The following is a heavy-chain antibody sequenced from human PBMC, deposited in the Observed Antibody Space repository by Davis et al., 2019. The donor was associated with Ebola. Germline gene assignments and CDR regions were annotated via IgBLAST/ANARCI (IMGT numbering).Heavy chain of an antibody. CDR2: ISAYNGNT. D-gene: IGHD5-12*01. V-gene: IGHV1-18*01. Sequence: AASVKVSCKASGYTFTSYGISWVRQAPGQGLEWMGWISAYNGNTNYAQKLQGRVTMTTDTSTSTAYMELRSLRSEDTAVYYCARDREKLYSGYLRYYGLDVWGKGTTVTVSP. J-gene: IGHJ6*04. CDR1: GYTFTSYG. CDR3: ARDREKLYSGYLRYYGLDV.